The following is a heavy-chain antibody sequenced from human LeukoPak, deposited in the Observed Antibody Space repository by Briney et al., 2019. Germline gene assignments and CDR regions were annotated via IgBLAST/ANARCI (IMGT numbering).Heavy chain of an antibody. J-gene: IGHJ4*02. D-gene: IGHD5-24*01. CDR2: ISGSGDST. CDR1: GFTFSSYA. V-gene: IGHV3-23*01. Sequence: GGSLRLSCAASGFTFSSYAMSWVRQAPGKGLEWVSVISGSGDSTYYADSVKGRFTISRDTSKNTLCLQMNSLRAEDTAVYYCAKVGRDNYNYYYWGQGTLVTVSS. CDR3: AKVGRDNYNYYY.